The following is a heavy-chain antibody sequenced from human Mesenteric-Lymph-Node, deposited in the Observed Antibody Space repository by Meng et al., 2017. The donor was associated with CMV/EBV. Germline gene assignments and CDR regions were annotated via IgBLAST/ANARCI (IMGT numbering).Heavy chain of an antibody. CDR3: ARGHDILTDEYYYHHMDV. D-gene: IGHD3-9*01. J-gene: IGHJ6*02. CDR2: ISAYNGNT. CDR1: GYTFTSYG. V-gene: IGHV1-18*01. Sequence: ASVKVSCKASGYTFTSYGISWVRQAPGQGLEWMGWISAYNGNTNYAQNLQGRVAMATDTSTSTAYMEVRSLRSDDTALYYCARGHDILTDEYYYHHMDVWGQGTTVTVSS.